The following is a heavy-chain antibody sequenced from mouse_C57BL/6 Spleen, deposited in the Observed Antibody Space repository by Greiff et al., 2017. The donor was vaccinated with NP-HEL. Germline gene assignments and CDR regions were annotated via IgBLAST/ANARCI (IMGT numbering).Heavy chain of an antibody. CDR2: ISYDGSN. Sequence: EVKLVESGPGLVKPSQSLSLTCSVTGYSITSGYYWNWIRQFPGNKLEWMGYISYDGSNNYNPSLKNRISITRDTTKNQFVLKLNSVNTEDTATYYCARGSGLPYYFDYWGQGTTLTVSS. J-gene: IGHJ2*01. D-gene: IGHD3-1*01. V-gene: IGHV3-6*01. CDR3: ARGSGLPYYFDY. CDR1: GYSITSGYY.